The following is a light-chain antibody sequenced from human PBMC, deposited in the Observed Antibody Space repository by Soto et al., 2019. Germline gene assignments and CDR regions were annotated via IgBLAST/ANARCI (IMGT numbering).Light chain of an antibody. CDR3: TSYVGNDIWV. J-gene: IGLJ7*01. CDR1: SSDVGAYKY. V-gene: IGLV2-8*01. Sequence: QSVLTQPPSASGSDGQSVTISCTGTSSDVGAYKYVSWYQQYPGKAPKLMIYEVTKRPSGVPDRFSGSKSGNTASLTVSGLQAEDEADYYCTSYVGNDIWVFGGGTQLTVL. CDR2: EVT.